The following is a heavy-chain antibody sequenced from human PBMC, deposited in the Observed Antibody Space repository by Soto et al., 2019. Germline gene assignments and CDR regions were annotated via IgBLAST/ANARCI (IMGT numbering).Heavy chain of an antibody. CDR1: GYTFTGYY. CDR3: ARDRSTTAMGYGMDV. Sequence: ASVKVXCKASGYTFTGYYMHWVRQAPGQGLEWMGWINPNSGGTNYAQKFQGWVTMTRDTSISTAYMELSRLRSDDTAVYYCARDRSTTAMGYGMDVWGQGTTVTVSS. V-gene: IGHV1-2*04. D-gene: IGHD5-18*01. CDR2: INPNSGGT. J-gene: IGHJ6*02.